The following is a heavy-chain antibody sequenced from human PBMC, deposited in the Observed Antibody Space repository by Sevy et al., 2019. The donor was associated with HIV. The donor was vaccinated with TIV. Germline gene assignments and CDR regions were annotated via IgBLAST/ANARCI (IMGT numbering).Heavy chain of an antibody. CDR1: GYTFINYY. V-gene: IGHV1-46*01. CDR2: INPSGGST. J-gene: IGHJ4*02. Sequence: ASVKVSCKASGYTFINYYIHWVRQAPGQGLEWMGLINPSGGSTSSAQKFQGRVTMTRDTSTNTVYMELSSLRSEDTAVYYCARVYYYDDSGPGFWGQGTLVTVSS. CDR3: ARVYYYDDSGPGF. D-gene: IGHD3-22*01.